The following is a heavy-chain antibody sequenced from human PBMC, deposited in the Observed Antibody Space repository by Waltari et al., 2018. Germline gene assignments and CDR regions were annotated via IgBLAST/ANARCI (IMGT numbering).Heavy chain of an antibody. Sequence: HVQLQESGPGLVKPSETLSLTCTVSGAFPSDDHCTWIRQAPGKGLEWIAYLRNTGSTKRNPSLESRVTISADTSKKQFTLRLTSVTAADTAVYYCARLPTKYYDSLGWGFFDQWGQGILVTVSS. J-gene: IGHJ4*02. CDR2: LRNTGST. V-gene: IGHV4-59*08. CDR3: ARLPTKYYDSLGWGFFDQ. D-gene: IGHD3-22*01. CDR1: GAFPSDDH.